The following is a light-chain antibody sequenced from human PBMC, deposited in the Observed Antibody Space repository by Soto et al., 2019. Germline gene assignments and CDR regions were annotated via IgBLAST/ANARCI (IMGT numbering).Light chain of an antibody. CDR1: QSISSY. Sequence: DVHMSQSASSLSASVGYRFTITCRASQSISSYLNWYQQKPGKAPKLLIYAASSLQSGVPSRFSGSGSGTDFTLTISSLQPEDFETYYCQQSYSNPRTFGQGTRLEIK. V-gene: IGKV1-39*01. CDR2: AAS. CDR3: QQSYSNPRT. J-gene: IGKJ5*01.